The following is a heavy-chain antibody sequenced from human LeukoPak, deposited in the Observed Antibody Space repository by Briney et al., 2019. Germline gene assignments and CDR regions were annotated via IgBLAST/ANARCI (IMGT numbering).Heavy chain of an antibody. V-gene: IGHV3-33*01. D-gene: IGHD2-15*01. Sequence: GGSLRLSCAASGFTFSSSGMHWVRQAPGKGLEWVAVILYNGSKKYYADSVKGRFTISRDNSKNTLYLPMNSLRVEDTAVYYCARAGGYCSGGSCYRGYSWFDPWGQGTLVTVSS. CDR2: ILYNGSKK. CDR3: ARAGGYCSGGSCYRGYSWFDP. CDR1: GFTFSSSG. J-gene: IGHJ5*02.